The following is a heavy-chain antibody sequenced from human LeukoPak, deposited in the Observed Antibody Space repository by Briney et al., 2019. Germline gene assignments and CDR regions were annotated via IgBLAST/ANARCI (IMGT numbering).Heavy chain of an antibody. CDR3: ARAAGFKGRIAVASDY. Sequence: GGSLRLSCAASGFTFTSYSMNWVRQAPGKGLEWVSYISSSSSTIYYADSVKGRFTISRDNAKNSLYLQMNSLRAEDTAVYYCARAAGFKGRIAVASDYWGQGTLVTVSS. CDR1: GFTFTSYS. J-gene: IGHJ4*02. CDR2: ISSSSSTI. V-gene: IGHV3-48*04. D-gene: IGHD6-19*01.